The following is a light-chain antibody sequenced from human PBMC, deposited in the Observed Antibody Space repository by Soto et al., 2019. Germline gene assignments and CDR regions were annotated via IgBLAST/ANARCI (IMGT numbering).Light chain of an antibody. V-gene: IGKV3-15*01. Sequence: EILMTQSPATLSVSPGEGATLSCRASQSVSSKLAWYQQKAGQAPRLLIYGTSTRATGIPARFSGNGSGTESTLTISSLQPEDFATYYCQQHGQWPITFGQGTRLEIK. CDR1: QSVSSK. CDR2: GTS. J-gene: IGKJ5*01. CDR3: QQHGQWPIT.